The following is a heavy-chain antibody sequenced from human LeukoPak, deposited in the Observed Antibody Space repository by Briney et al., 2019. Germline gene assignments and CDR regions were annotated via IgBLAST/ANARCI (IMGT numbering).Heavy chain of an antibody. J-gene: IGHJ3*02. D-gene: IGHD3-22*01. CDR2: IYTSGST. Sequence: SETLSLTCAVSGGSISTDYWSWIRQPAGKGLEWIGRIYTSGSTNYNPSLKSRVTISVDKSKNQFSLKLSSVTAADTAVYYCARDRHHYYDSSGYSDAFDIWGQGTMVTVSS. V-gene: IGHV4-4*07. CDR1: GGSISTDY. CDR3: ARDRHHYYDSSGYSDAFDI.